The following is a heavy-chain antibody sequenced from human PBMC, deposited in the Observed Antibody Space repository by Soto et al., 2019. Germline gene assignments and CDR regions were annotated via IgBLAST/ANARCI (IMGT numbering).Heavy chain of an antibody. V-gene: IGHV4-59*01. D-gene: IGHD6-19*01. CDR3: ARGWVSKQYYFDY. CDR2: IFDNGDV. J-gene: IGHJ4*02. CDR1: GVSSKSFY. Sequence: SETLSLTCTVSGVSSKSFYYCWIRLAPGKGLEWIGYIFDNGDVKYNPTRRSRLTMSIDMTKNDFSLRLKTVTAADVAMCYSARGWVSKQYYFDYGGEGTLVTVSS.